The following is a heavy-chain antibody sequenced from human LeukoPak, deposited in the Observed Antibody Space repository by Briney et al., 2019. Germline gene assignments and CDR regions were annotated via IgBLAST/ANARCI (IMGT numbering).Heavy chain of an antibody. Sequence: PGGSLRLSCAASGFTFSSYSMNWVRQAPGKGLEWVSYISSSSSTIYYADSVKGRFTISRDNAKNSLYLQMNSLRAEDTALYYCAKDRGYGGQTGATGNFDYWGQGTLVTVSS. CDR1: GFTFSSYS. CDR3: AKDRGYGGQTGATGNFDY. V-gene: IGHV3-48*04. J-gene: IGHJ4*02. D-gene: IGHD1-26*01. CDR2: ISSSSSTI.